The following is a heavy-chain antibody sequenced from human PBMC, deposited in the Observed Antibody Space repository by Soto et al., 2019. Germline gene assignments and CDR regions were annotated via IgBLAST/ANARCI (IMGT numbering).Heavy chain of an antibody. CDR2: IYYIENT. Sequence: SETLSLTCAVYGGSFSGYYWSWIRQPPGKGLEWIGNIYYIENTNYNPSLKSRVTISVDTSKNQFSLRLTSVTAADTAVYYCATHPPYGPLDHWGQGTLVTVSS. V-gene: IGHV4-34*01. D-gene: IGHD4-17*01. CDR3: ATHPPYGPLDH. J-gene: IGHJ4*02. CDR1: GGSFSGYY.